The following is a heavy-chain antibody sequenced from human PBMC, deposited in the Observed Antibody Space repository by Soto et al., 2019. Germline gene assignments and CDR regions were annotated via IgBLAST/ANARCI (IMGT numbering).Heavy chain of an antibody. V-gene: IGHV4-39*01. CDR1: RIALHHGRYS. D-gene: IGHD6-13*01. CDR3: ARRYSSSFDF. Sequence: WQNLSIAHTLSRIALHHGRYSSALISCPPGKRLEWIASIYYSGSTSYNPSLKSRVTISVDTSKNQFSLKLSSVTAADTAVYYCARRYSSSFDFWGQGTLVTVSS. J-gene: IGHJ4*02. CDR2: IYYSGST.